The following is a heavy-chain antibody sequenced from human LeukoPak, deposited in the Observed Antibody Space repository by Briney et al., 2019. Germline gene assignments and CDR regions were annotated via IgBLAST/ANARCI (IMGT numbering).Heavy chain of an antibody. CDR2: TVSEIDGGTT. Sequence: GGSLRLSCAASGFTFNYAWMSWVRQVPGKGLEWVGQTVSEIDGGTTDYAAPAKGRFTISRDNTKNSLYLQMNSLRAEDTAVFYCARDQYDTWSRRGNFDSWGQGTLVIVSS. CDR3: ARDQYDTWSRRGNFDS. V-gene: IGHV3-15*04. J-gene: IGHJ4*02. D-gene: IGHD3-3*01. CDR1: GFTFNYAW.